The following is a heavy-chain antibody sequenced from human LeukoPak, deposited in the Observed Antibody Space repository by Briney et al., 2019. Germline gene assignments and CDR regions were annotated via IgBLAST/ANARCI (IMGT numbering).Heavy chain of an antibody. CDR1: GGSFSSSSYY. D-gene: IGHD6-13*01. J-gene: IGHJ4*02. Sequence: SETLSLTCTVSGGSFSSSSYYWGWIRQPPGKGLEWIGSIYYSGSTYYTPSLKGRLTISVDTSKNQFSLKLSSVTAADTAVYYCARHGEQQLVFFDYWGQGTLVTVSS. CDR2: IYYSGST. CDR3: ARHGEQQLVFFDY. V-gene: IGHV4-39*01.